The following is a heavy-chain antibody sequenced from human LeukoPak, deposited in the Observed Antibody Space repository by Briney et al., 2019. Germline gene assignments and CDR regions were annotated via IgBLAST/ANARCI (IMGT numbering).Heavy chain of an antibody. D-gene: IGHD3-10*01. CDR1: GYTLTELS. CDR3: ATVLYGSGGYYNLDY. CDR2: FDPEDGET. V-gene: IGHV1-24*01. J-gene: IGHJ4*02. Sequence: ASVKVSCKVSGYTLTELSMHWVRQAPGKGLEWMGGFDPEDGETIYAQKFQGRVTMTEDTSTDTAYMELSSLRSEDTAVYYCATVLYGSGGYYNLDYWGQGTLVTVSS.